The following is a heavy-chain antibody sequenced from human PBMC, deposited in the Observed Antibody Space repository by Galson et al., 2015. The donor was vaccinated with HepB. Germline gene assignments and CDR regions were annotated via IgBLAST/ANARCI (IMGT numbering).Heavy chain of an antibody. V-gene: IGHV3-11*05. D-gene: IGHD1-26*01. CDR2: ISSSSSYT. J-gene: IGHJ3*02. CDR1: GFTFSNYY. CDR3: ARGDQSGSYYFAFDI. Sequence: SLRLSCAASGFTFSNYYMSWIRQAPGKGLEWVSYISSSSSYTNYADSVKGRFTISRDNAKNSLYLQMNSLRAEDTAVYYCARGDQSGSYYFAFDIWGQGTMVTVSS.